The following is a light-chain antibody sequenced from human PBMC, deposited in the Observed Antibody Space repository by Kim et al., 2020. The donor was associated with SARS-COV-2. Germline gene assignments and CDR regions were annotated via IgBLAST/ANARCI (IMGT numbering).Light chain of an antibody. J-gene: IGLJ1*01. CDR3: NSRDRSGYRYV. Sequence: LTQDPDVSVALGQTVRITCQGDCLRSYSASWYQQRPGQAPVFVMYGNNNRPSGIPDRFSGSSSGNTASLTITGAQAEDEADYYCNSRDRSGYRYVFGTGTKVTVL. CDR1: CLRSYS. CDR2: GNN. V-gene: IGLV3-19*01.